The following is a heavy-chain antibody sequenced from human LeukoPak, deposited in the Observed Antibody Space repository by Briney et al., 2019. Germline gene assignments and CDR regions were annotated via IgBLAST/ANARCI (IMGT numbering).Heavy chain of an antibody. CDR2: ISAYNGDT. V-gene: IGHV1-18*01. Sequence: ASVKVSCKASGYTFTDYAISWVRQAPGQGLEWMGWISAYNGDTMYAQNIQGRVTMTTDTSTNTAYMELGSLRSDDTAVYYCARGRVRYYDSSGYLAYWGQGTLVTVFS. CDR3: ARGRVRYYDSSGYLAY. D-gene: IGHD3-22*01. J-gene: IGHJ4*02. CDR1: GYTFTDYA.